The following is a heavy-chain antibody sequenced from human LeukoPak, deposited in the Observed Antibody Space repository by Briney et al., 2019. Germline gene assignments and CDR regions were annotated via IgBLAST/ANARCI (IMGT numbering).Heavy chain of an antibody. Sequence: GGSLRLSCAASGFTFSSYGMHWVRQAPGKGLEWVAVISYDGSNKYYADSVKGRFTTSRDNSKNTLYLQMNSLRAEDTAVYYCAKEASFDYWGQGTLVTVSS. CDR1: GFTFSSYG. CDR3: AKEASFDY. V-gene: IGHV3-30*18. CDR2: ISYDGSNK. D-gene: IGHD5-12*01. J-gene: IGHJ4*02.